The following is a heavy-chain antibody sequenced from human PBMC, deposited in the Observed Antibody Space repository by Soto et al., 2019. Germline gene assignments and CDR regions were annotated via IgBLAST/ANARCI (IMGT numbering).Heavy chain of an antibody. CDR1: GFTFSSYE. J-gene: IGHJ3*02. CDR2: ISSSGSTI. CDR3: ASQAPTLMVTARAYDI. V-gene: IGHV3-48*03. D-gene: IGHD2-21*02. Sequence: LRLSCTASGFTFSSYEMTWLRQAPGKGLEWLSYISSSGSTIFYADSVKGRFTVSRDNAKNSLYLQMNSLRAEDTAVYYCASQAPTLMVTARAYDIWGQGTMVTVSS.